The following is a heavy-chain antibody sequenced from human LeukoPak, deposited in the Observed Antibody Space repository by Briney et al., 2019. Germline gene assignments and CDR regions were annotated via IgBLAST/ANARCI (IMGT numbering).Heavy chain of an antibody. V-gene: IGHV3-30*04. CDR1: GFTFSSYA. J-gene: IGHJ4*02. Sequence: PGRSLRLSCAASGFTFSSYAMHWVRQAPGKGLEWVAVISYDGSNKYYADSVKGRFTISRDNSKNTLYLQMNSLRAEDTAVYYCARTRGSHPSPFDSWGQGTLVTVSS. D-gene: IGHD3-10*01. CDR3: ARTRGSHPSPFDS. CDR2: ISYDGSNK.